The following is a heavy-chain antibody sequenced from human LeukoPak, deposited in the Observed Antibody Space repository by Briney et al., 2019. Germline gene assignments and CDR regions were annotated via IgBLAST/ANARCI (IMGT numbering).Heavy chain of an antibody. CDR1: GFTFSSYS. Sequence: GGSLRLFCAASGFTFSSYSMNWVRQAPGKGLEWVSYISSSSSTIYYADSVKGRFTISRDNAKNSLYLQMNSLRAEDTAVYYCARGDYDYVWGSYRLQYYFDYWGQGTLVTVSS. J-gene: IGHJ4*02. D-gene: IGHD3-16*02. V-gene: IGHV3-48*01. CDR3: ARGDYDYVWGSYRLQYYFDY. CDR2: ISSSSSTI.